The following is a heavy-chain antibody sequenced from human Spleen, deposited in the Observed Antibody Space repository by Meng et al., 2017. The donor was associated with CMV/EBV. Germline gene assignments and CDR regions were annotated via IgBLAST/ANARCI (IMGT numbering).Heavy chain of an antibody. J-gene: IGHJ4*02. CDR1: GGTFSSYA. Sequence: SVKVSCKASGGTFSSYAISWVRQAPGQGLEWMGGIIPIFGTANYAQKFQGRVTITTDESTSTAYMELSSLRSEDTAVYYCVSTRWLPIPGRRGWRGLDYWGQGTLVTVSS. CDR3: VSTRWLPIPGRRGWRGLDY. CDR2: IIPIFGTA. D-gene: IGHD5-24*01. V-gene: IGHV1-69*05.